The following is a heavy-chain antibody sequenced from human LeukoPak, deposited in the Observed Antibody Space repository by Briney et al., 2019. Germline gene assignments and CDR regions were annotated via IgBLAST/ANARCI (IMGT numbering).Heavy chain of an antibody. CDR3: ARLLHAFDI. J-gene: IGHJ3*02. V-gene: IGHV4-59*08. CDR2: IYYSGST. CDR1: GGSISSYY. Sequence: PSETLSLTCTVSGGSISSYYWSWIRQPPGKGLEWIGYIYYSGSTNYNPSLKSRVTISVDTSKNQFSLKLSSVTAAVTAVYYCARLLHAFDIWGQGTMVTVSS.